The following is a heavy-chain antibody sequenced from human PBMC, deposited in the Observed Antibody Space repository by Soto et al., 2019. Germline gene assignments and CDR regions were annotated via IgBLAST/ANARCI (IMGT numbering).Heavy chain of an antibody. V-gene: IGHV4-59*01. J-gene: IGHJ6*02. CDR1: GGSISSYY. CDR3: ARDWDTAMASGHYYGMDV. Sequence: QVQLQESGPGLVKPSETLSLTCTVSGGSISSYYWSWIRQPPGKGLEWIGYIYYSGSTNYNPSLKCRVTISVDTSKNQFSLKLSSVTAADTAVYYCARDWDTAMASGHYYGMDVWGQGTTVTVSS. CDR2: IYYSGST. D-gene: IGHD5-18*01.